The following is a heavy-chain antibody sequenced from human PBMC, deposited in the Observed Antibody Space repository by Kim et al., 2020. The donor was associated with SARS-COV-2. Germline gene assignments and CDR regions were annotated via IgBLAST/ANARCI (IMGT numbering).Heavy chain of an antibody. CDR3: ARAISSTWLVIRHFDY. CDR1: GGSISSGDYY. V-gene: IGHV4-30-4*01. Sequence: SETLSLTCTVSGGSISSGDYYWSWIRQPPGKGLEWIGYIYYSGRTYYNPSLKSRVTISVDTSKNQFSLKLSSVAAADTAVYYCARAISSTWLVIRHFDYWCQGTLVTVSS. J-gene: IGHJ4*02. D-gene: IGHD6-19*01. CDR2: IYYSGRT.